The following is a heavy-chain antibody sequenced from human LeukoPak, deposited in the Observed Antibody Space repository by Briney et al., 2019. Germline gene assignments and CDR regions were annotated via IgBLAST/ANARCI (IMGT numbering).Heavy chain of an antibody. J-gene: IGHJ3*02. CDR2: IWYDGSNK. CDR1: GFTFSSNG. Sequence: GSLSLSCVASGFTFSSNGMHWVRQAPGKGLEWVAVIWYDGSNKYYADSVKGRFTISRDNSKNTLYLQMNSLRAEDTAVYFCARERSDGFDIWGQGTMVTVSS. V-gene: IGHV3-33*01. CDR3: ARERSDGFDI.